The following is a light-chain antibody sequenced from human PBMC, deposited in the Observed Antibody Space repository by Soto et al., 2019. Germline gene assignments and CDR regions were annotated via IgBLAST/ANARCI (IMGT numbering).Light chain of an antibody. CDR2: DAS. Sequence: ELVLTQSPATLPLSPGERATLSCRASQSVSRYLAWYQQKPGQAPRLLIYDASNRATGIPGRFSGSGSGTDFTLTISSLETEDFAVYYCQQRSNWFLTFGGGTKVEIK. J-gene: IGKJ4*01. V-gene: IGKV3-11*01. CDR3: QQRSNWFLT. CDR1: QSVSRY.